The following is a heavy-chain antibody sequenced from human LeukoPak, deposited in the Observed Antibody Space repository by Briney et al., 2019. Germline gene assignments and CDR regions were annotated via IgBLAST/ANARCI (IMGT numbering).Heavy chain of an antibody. Sequence: SETLSLTCTVSGGSISSSSHFWGWIRQPPGKGLECIALMSYSGRTHYSPSLRSRVTISVDTSRTQFSLKLSSVTAADTAVYYCARFTSWFHFDYWGQGTLVTVSS. V-gene: IGHV4-39*01. CDR2: MSYSGRT. D-gene: IGHD2-2*01. CDR3: ARFTSWFHFDY. J-gene: IGHJ4*02. CDR1: GGSISSSSHF.